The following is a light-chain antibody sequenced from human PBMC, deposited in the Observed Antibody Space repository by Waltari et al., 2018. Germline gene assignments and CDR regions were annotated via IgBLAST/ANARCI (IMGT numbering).Light chain of an antibody. CDR2: GAS. CDR1: QRISSNY. Sequence: ESVLTQLPGTLSLSPGQRATLSCRASQRISSNYLAWYQQRPGQPPRLLLYGASSRAPGIPDRFSGSGSGTDFTLTISRLEPEDFAMYYCQQYGNSFSFGPGTKVD. V-gene: IGKV3-20*01. J-gene: IGKJ3*01. CDR3: QQYGNSFS.